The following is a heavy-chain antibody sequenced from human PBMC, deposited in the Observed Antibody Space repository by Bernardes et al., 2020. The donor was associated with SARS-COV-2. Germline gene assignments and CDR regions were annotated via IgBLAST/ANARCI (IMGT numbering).Heavy chain of an antibody. CDR3: ASGAEDDYAGSGYRDADY. J-gene: IGHJ4*02. V-gene: IGHV4-34*01. CDR1: GGSFSSYY. D-gene: IGHD3-22*01. CDR2: ISHSGST. Sequence: SETLSLTCAVYGGSFSSYYWRWVRQPPGKGLEWIGEISHSGSTNYSPSFTSRLVMSVDMSKNPFSLHLSSVTAADTAVYYCASGAEDDYAGSGYRDADYWGQGTQVTVSS.